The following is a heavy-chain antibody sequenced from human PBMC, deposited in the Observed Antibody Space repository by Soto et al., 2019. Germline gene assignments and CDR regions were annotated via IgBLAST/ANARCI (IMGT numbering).Heavy chain of an antibody. CDR1: GGSISSSNW. D-gene: IGHD1-26*01. CDR2: IYHSGST. CDR3: AREGPPLVGATEVGWFDP. V-gene: IGHV4-4*02. J-gene: IGHJ5*02. Sequence: PSETLSLTCAVSGGSISSSNWWSWVRQPPGKGLEWIGEIYHSGSTNYNPSLKSRVTISVDKSKNQFSLKLSSVTAADTAVYYCAREGPPLVGATEVGWFDPWGQGTLVTVSS.